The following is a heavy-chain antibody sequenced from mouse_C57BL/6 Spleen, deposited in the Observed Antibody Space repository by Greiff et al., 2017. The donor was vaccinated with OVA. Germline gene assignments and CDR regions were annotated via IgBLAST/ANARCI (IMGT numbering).Heavy chain of an antibody. Sequence: QVQLKESGAELARPGASVKLSCKASGYTFTSYGISWVKQRTGQGLEWIGEIYPRSGNTYYNEKFKGKATLTADKSSSTAYMELRSLTSEDSAVYFCAREGYDYLDYWGQGTTLTVSS. CDR2: IYPRSGNT. J-gene: IGHJ2*01. V-gene: IGHV1-81*01. CDR3: AREGYDYLDY. CDR1: GYTFTSYG. D-gene: IGHD2-3*01.